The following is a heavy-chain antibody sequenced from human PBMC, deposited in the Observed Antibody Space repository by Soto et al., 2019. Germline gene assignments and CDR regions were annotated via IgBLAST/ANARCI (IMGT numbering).Heavy chain of an antibody. CDR2: IYYSGST. Sequence: SETLSLTCTVSGGSISSSSYYWGWIRQPPGKGLEWIGSIYYSGSTYYNPSLKSRVTISVDTSKNQFSLKLSSVTAADTAVYYCARYGGGDFPFDYWGQGTLVTVSS. CDR3: ARYGGGDFPFDY. J-gene: IGHJ4*02. V-gene: IGHV4-39*01. D-gene: IGHD2-21*02. CDR1: GGSISSSSYY.